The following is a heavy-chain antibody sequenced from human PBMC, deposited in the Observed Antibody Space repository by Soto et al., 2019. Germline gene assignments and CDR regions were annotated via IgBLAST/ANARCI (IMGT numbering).Heavy chain of an antibody. D-gene: IGHD2-8*02. V-gene: IGHV1-8*01. CDR3: ARGDLVGNPDY. CDR1: GYTFTRLD. CDR2: LSPNSGKA. J-gene: IGHJ4*02. Sequence: KTKEASVKVSCKASGYTFTRLDINWVRQATGQGLEWMGWLSPNSGKAGYAKKFQGRVTMSMNTSISTAYMELSGLTSDDTATYYCARGDLVGNPDYWGQGTLVTVSS.